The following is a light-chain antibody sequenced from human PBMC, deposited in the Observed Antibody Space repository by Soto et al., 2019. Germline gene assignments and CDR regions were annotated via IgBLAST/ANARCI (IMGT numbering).Light chain of an antibody. Sequence: DIQMTQSPSSLSASVGDRVTITCRASQSISIYLNWYQHKPGKAPKLLIYAAFSLQSGVTSRFSGSGSGTDFTLTISSLQPEDFATYYCQQTYTTPWTFGQGTEVEIK. CDR2: AAF. J-gene: IGKJ1*01. CDR1: QSISIY. V-gene: IGKV1-39*01. CDR3: QQTYTTPWT.